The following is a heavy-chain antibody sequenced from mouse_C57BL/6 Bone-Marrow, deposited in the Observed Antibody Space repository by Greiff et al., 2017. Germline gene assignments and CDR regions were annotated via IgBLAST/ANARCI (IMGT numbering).Heavy chain of an antibody. J-gene: IGHJ4*01. CDR3: ARRDYSNGAMDY. V-gene: IGHV5-17*01. D-gene: IGHD2-5*01. CDR2: ISSGSSTI. CDR1: GFTFSDYG. Sequence: EVKLMESGGGLVKPGGSLKLSCAASGFTFSDYGMHWVRQAPEKGLEWVAYISSGSSTIYYADTVKGRFTISRDNAKNTLFLQMTSLRSEDTAMYYCARRDYSNGAMDYWGQGTSVTVSS.